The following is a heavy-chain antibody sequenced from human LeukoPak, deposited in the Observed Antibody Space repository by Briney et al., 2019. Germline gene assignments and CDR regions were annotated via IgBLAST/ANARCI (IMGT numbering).Heavy chain of an antibody. V-gene: IGHV1-2*02. J-gene: IGHJ4*02. D-gene: IGHD3-22*01. CDR3: ARGHYDTSGYYHIDY. Sequence: ASVKVSCKASGYTFTGYFMHWVRQASGQGLEWMGWINPNRGATNYAQNFQGRVTMTRGTSISTAYMELRSDDTAVYYCARGHYDTSGYYHIDYWGQGTLVTVSS. CDR1: GYTFTGYF. CDR2: INPNRGAT.